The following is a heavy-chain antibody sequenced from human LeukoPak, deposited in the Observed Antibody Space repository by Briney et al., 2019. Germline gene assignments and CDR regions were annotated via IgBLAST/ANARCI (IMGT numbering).Heavy chain of an antibody. Sequence: ASVKVSCKASGYTFTSYGISWVRQAPGRGLEWMGWISAYNGNTNYAQKLQGRVTMTTDTSTSTAYMELRSLRSDDTAVYYCARAVVVAPVGYYYYMDVWGKGTTVTVSS. CDR3: ARAVVVAPVGYYYYMDV. CDR2: ISAYNGNT. V-gene: IGHV1-18*01. J-gene: IGHJ6*03. D-gene: IGHD2-15*01. CDR1: GYTFTSYG.